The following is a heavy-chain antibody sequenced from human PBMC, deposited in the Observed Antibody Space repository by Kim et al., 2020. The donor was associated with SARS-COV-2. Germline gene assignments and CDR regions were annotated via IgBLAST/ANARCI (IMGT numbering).Heavy chain of an antibody. J-gene: IGHJ2*01. CDR2: IYYSGST. V-gene: IGHV4-59*08. CDR1: GGSISSYY. D-gene: IGHD6-13*01. CDR3: AVCSRPNWYFDL. Sequence: SETLSLTCTVSGGSISSYYWSWIRQPPGKGLEWIGYIYYSGSTNYNPSLKSRVTISVDTSKNQFSLKLSSVTAADTAVYYCAVCSRPNWYFDLWGRGTLVTVSS.